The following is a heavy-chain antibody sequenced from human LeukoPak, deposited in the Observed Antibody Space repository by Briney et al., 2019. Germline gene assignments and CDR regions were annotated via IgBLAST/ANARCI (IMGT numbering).Heavy chain of an antibody. CDR1: GFTFSSYE. CDR2: IKQDGSEK. V-gene: IGHV3-7*01. J-gene: IGHJ4*02. Sequence: GGSLGLSCAASGFTFSSYEMNWVRQAPGKGLEWVANIKQDGSEKYYVDSVKGRFTISRDNAKNSLYLQMNSLRAEDTAVYYCARDRDSSGYYLDYWGQGTLVTVSS. CDR3: ARDRDSSGYYLDY. D-gene: IGHD3-22*01.